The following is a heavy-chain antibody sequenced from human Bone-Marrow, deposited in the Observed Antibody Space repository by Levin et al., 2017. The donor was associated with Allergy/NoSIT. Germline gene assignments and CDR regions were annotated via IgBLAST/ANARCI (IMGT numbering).Heavy chain of an antibody. Sequence: PGGSLRLSCAASGFTFSSYGMHWVRQAPGKGLEWVSVISYDGSNKYYADSVKGRFTISRDNSKNTLYLQMNSLRAEDTAVYYCATILGRDGYNQIPSPPDYWGQGTLVTVSS. CDR1: GFTFSSYG. CDR3: ATILGRDGYNQIPSPPDY. V-gene: IGHV3-30*03. J-gene: IGHJ4*02. CDR2: ISYDGSNK. D-gene: IGHD5-24*01.